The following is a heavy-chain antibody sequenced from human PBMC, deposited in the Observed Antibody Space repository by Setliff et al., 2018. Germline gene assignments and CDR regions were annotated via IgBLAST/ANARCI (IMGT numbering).Heavy chain of an antibody. CDR3: ARDGGGGSDAFDI. CDR1: GYTFTGYY. V-gene: IGHV1-2*06. J-gene: IGHJ3*02. Sequence: ASVKVSCKASGYTFTGYYMHWVRQAPGQGLEWMGRINPSSGATIYAQKFQGRVTMTSDTSISTAYMELGRLRSDDTAVYFCARDGGGGSDAFDIWGQGTMGTVS. D-gene: IGHD3-16*01. CDR2: INPSSGAT.